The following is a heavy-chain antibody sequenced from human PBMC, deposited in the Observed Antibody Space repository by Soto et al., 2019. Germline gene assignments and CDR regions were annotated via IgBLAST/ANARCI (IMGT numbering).Heavy chain of an antibody. V-gene: IGHV3-23*01. J-gene: IGHJ4*02. CDR1: GFTFSSYA. D-gene: IGHD3-3*01. CDR2: ISGSGGST. CDR3: AKPTIFGVVTPVAYFDY. Sequence: PGGSLRLSCAASGFTFSSYAMSWVRQAPGKGLEWVSAISGSGGSTYYADSVKGRFTISRGNSKNTLYLQMNSLRAEDTAVYYCAKPTIFGVVTPVAYFDYWGQGTLVTVSS.